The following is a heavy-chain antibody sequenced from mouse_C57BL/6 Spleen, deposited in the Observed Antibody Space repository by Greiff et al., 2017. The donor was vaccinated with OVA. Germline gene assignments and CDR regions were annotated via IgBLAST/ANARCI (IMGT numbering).Heavy chain of an antibody. CDR3: ARGIYYYGRYFDV. V-gene: IGHV5-4*01. J-gene: IGHJ1*03. CDR2: ISDGGSYT. Sequence: EVQRVESGGGLVKPGGSLKLSCAASGFTFSSYAMSWVRQTPEKRLEWVATISDGGSYTYYPDNVKGRFTISRDNAKNNLYLQMSHLKSEDTAMYYCARGIYYYGRYFDVWGTGTTVTVSS. CDR1: GFTFSSYA. D-gene: IGHD1-1*01.